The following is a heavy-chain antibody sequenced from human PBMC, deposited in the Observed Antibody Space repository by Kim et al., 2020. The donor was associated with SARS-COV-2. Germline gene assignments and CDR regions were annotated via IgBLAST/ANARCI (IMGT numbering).Heavy chain of an antibody. V-gene: IGHV4-59*08. Sequence: SETLSLTCTVSGGSISSYYWSWIRQPPGKGLEWIGYIYYSGSTNYNPSLKSRVTISVDTSKNQFSLKLSSVTAADTAVYYCARMAINWFDPWGQGTLVTVSS. J-gene: IGHJ5*02. CDR1: GGSISSYY. CDR3: ARMAINWFDP. CDR2: IYYSGST.